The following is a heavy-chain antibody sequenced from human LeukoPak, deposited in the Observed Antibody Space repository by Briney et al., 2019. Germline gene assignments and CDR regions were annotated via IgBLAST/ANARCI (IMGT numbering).Heavy chain of an antibody. V-gene: IGHV3-7*01. Sequence: GGSLRLSCAASGFTFSSYWMSWVRQAPGKGLEWVANIKQDGSEKYYEDSMKGRFTISRDNAKSSLYLQMKSLRAEDTAVYYCVRDVAYDFRNPYRYFQHWGQGTLVTVSS. CDR1: GFTFSSYW. CDR2: IKQDGSEK. J-gene: IGHJ1*01. CDR3: VRDVAYDFRNPYRYFQH. D-gene: IGHD3-3*01.